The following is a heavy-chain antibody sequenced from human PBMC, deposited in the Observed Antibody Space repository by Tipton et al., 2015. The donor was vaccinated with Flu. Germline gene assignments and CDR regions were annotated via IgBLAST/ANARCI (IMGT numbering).Heavy chain of an antibody. CDR2: IGPSGDT. Sequence: GSLRLSCEASGFTFSSYGMHWVRQPTGKGLEWVAGIGPSGDTHYPGSVKGRFTISRENARKSLYLQMNGLRAGDTAVYYCARGPLPDSNWYNGLDVWGQGATVTVFS. V-gene: IGHV3-13*01. CDR1: GFTFSSYG. D-gene: IGHD6-13*01. J-gene: IGHJ6*02. CDR3: ARGPLPDSNWYNGLDV.